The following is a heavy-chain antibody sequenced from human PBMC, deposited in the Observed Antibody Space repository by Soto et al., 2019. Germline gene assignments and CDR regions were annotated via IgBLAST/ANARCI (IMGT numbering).Heavy chain of an antibody. CDR3: ARDPMARGERNYYYYMDV. CDR1: GFSVRSNY. D-gene: IGHD3-10*01. J-gene: IGHJ6*03. Sequence: GGSLRLSCAASGFSVRSNYMSWVRQAPGKGLEWVSVIESGGSAYYADSVRGRVTVSREIFKNTLSLEMNSLRPEDTAVYYCARDPMARGERNYYYYMDVWGTGTTVTVSS. V-gene: IGHV3-66*01. CDR2: IESGGSA.